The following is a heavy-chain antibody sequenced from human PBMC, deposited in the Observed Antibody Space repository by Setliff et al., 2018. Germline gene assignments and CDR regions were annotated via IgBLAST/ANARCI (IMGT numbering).Heavy chain of an antibody. J-gene: IGHJ4*02. Sequence: PLETLSLTCTVSGGSISSYYWSWIRQPAGKGLEWIGHIYIGGSANYNPSLKSRVTISVDTSKNQFSLKLSSVTAADTAVYYCASLSPIAAAYDYWGQGTLVTVSS. CDR2: IYIGGSA. CDR1: GGSISSYY. V-gene: IGHV4-4*07. D-gene: IGHD6-13*01. CDR3: ASLSPIAAAYDY.